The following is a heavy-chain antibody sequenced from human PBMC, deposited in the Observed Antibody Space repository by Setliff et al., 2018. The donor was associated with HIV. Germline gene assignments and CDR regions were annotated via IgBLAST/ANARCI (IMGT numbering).Heavy chain of an antibody. CDR1: GFTFNNFG. J-gene: IGHJ4*02. CDR3: AKAIEDYYDSTGLDY. CDR2: IRYDGSNG. V-gene: IGHV3-30*02. D-gene: IGHD3-22*01. Sequence: PGGSLRLSCATSGFTFNNFGMYWVRQAPGKGLEWVAFIRYDGSNGYYADSVKGRFTISRDNSKKTLYLQMNSLRAEDTAVYYCAKAIEDYYDSTGLDYWGQGTLVTVSS.